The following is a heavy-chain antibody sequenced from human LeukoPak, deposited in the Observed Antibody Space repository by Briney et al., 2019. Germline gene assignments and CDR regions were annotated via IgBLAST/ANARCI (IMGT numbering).Heavy chain of an antibody. J-gene: IGHJ5*02. CDR1: GYTFTSHD. Sequence: ASVKVSCKSSGYTFTSHDIDWVRQAAGQGLEWMGWMNPNSGNTAYAQKFQGRVTMTRDTSINTAYMELNSLTSEDTAVYYGARERVNRNWFAPWGQEPLVTVPS. V-gene: IGHV1-8*01. D-gene: IGHD2/OR15-2a*01. CDR3: ARERVNRNWFAP. CDR2: MNPNSGNT.